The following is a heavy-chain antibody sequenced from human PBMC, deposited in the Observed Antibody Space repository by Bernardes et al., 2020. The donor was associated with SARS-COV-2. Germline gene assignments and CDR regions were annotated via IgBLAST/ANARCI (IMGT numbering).Heavy chain of an antibody. CDR1: GYTFTGYY. CDR3: ARGDIVVVPAALAFDP. D-gene: IGHD2-2*01. Sequence: ASVKVSCKASGYTFTGYYMHWVRQAPGQGLEWMGWINPNSGGTNYAQKFQGRVTMTRDTSISTAYMELSRLRSDDTAVYYCARGDIVVVPAALAFDPWGQGTLVTVSS. J-gene: IGHJ5*02. CDR2: INPNSGGT. V-gene: IGHV1-2*02.